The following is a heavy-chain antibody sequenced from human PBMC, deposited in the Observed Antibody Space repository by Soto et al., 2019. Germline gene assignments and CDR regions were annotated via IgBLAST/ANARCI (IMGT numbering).Heavy chain of an antibody. J-gene: IGHJ4*02. Sequence: ASGKVSCKASGYTFSNYGISWVRQAPGQGLEWMGWFNSYNGDATYAQNLQGRVTMTTDTSTSTAYMELWSLRSDDTAVYYCAREDSGGLDYWGQGTLVTVYS. CDR1: GYTFSNYG. CDR2: FNSYNGDA. V-gene: IGHV1-18*01. D-gene: IGHD1-26*01. CDR3: AREDSGGLDY.